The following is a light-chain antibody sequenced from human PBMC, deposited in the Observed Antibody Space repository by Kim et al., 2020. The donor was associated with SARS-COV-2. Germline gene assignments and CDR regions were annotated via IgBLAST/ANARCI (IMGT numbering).Light chain of an antibody. CDR3: QAWDSSTGV. V-gene: IGLV3-1*01. CDR2: EDS. Sequence: SVSPGQPASLSCSGDNLGDKYVCWYQQKPGQSPVRVIYEDSRRPSGIPERFLGSTSGNTATLTISGTQAMDEADYYCQAWDSSTGVFGGGTQLTVL. J-gene: IGLJ3*02. CDR1: NLGDKY.